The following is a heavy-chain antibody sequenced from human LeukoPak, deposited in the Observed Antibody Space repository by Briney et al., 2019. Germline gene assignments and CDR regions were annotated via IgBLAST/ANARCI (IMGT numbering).Heavy chain of an antibody. Sequence: GASVKVSCKASGYTFTGYYMHWVRQAPGQGLEWMGWINPNSGGTNYAQKFQGWVTMTRDTSISTAYMELRSLRSDDTAVYYCARDQGQWLVSDAFDIWGQGTMVTVSS. CDR3: ARDQGQWLVSDAFDI. V-gene: IGHV1-2*04. D-gene: IGHD6-19*01. CDR1: GYTFTGYY. J-gene: IGHJ3*02. CDR2: INPNSGGT.